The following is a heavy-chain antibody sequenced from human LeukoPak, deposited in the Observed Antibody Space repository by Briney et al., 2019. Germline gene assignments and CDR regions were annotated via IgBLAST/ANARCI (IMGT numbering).Heavy chain of an antibody. V-gene: IGHV4-34*01. D-gene: IGHD6-19*01. Sequence: SETLSLTCAVYGGSFSKHQWSWIRQPPGKGLEWIGEINDGGSTNYNPSLKSRVTISVDTSKNQFSLKLSSVTAADTAVYYCARKSSGWYSYWGQGTLVTVSS. CDR3: ARKSSGWYSY. CDR1: GGSFSKHQ. J-gene: IGHJ4*02. CDR2: INDGGST.